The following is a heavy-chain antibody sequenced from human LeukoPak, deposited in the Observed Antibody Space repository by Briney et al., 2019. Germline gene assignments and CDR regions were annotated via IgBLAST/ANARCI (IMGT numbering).Heavy chain of an antibody. V-gene: IGHV3-74*01. Sequence: GGSLRLSCAASGFTFSSSWMHWVRQAPGKGLVWVSRINGDGSTIYADSVKGRFTISRDNAKNTLYLQMNSLRAEDTAVYYCARDNYYAVDYWGQGTLVTVSS. CDR3: ARDNYYAVDY. D-gene: IGHD2-2*01. CDR2: INGDGST. J-gene: IGHJ4*02. CDR1: GFTFSSSW.